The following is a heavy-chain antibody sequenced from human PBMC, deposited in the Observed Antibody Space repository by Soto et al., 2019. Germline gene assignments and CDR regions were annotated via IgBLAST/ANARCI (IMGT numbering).Heavy chain of an antibody. CDR1: GFTFSSFA. CDR3: ASQLFQGGLYDWPYP. J-gene: IGHJ5*02. D-gene: IGHD3-9*01. Sequence: PGGSLRLSCAASGFTFSSFAMHWVRPAPGKGLEWVALISIDGNNEYYADSVKGRFTISRDNSKNTLYLQMNSLRPDDTAMYFCASQLFQGGLYDWPYPWGQGTLVTVSS. V-gene: IGHV3-30-3*01. CDR2: ISIDGNNE.